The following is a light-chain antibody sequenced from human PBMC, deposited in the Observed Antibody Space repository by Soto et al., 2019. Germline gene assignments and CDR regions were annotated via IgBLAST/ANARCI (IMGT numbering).Light chain of an antibody. CDR1: NLGSES. CDR3: QVWDGTTDQYV. CDR2: DYS. V-gene: IGLV3-21*02. J-gene: IGLJ1*01. Sequence: ELTQPPSMSVAPGQTARITCGGDNLGSESVHWYQQKPGQAPVVVVYDYSDRPSGIPERFSGSSTGNTATLTISRVEVGDEADYYCQVWDGTTDQYVFGTGTKVTVL.